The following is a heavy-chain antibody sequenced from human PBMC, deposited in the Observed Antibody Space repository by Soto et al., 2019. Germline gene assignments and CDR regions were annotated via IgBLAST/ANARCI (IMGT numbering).Heavy chain of an antibody. V-gene: IGHV3-53*01. J-gene: IGHJ6*02. CDR1: GFSVSNNY. CDR3: ARSVPGFYYYGLDV. CDR2: IYYGGRT. Sequence: EVQLVESGGGLIQPGGSLRLSCAASGFSVSNNYMNWVRQAPGKGLEWVSVIYYGGRTYYADSVKGRVTISRDDSKNMLYLQMNSLRADDMAVYYCARSVPGFYYYGLDVWGQGATVTVSS.